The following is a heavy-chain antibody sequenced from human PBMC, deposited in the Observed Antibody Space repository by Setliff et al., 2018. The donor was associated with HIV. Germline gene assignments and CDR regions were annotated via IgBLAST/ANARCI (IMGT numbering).Heavy chain of an antibody. Sequence: PSETLSLTCAVYGGSFSGHYWSWIRQPPGKGLEWIGEINHSGSTNYNPSLKSRVTISVDTSKNQFSLKLSSVTAADTAVYYCARGVHNFWSGDDVEYYFDYWGQGTLVTVSS. J-gene: IGHJ4*02. CDR2: INHSGST. CDR3: ARGVHNFWSGDDVEYYFDY. CDR1: GGSFSGHY. V-gene: IGHV4-34*01. D-gene: IGHD3-3*01.